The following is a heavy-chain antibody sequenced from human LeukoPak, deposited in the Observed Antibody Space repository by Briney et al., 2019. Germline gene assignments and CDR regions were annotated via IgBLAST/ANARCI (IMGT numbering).Heavy chain of an antibody. CDR2: ISYDGSNK. CDR3: ARPASDRKYYFDY. V-gene: IGHV3-30-3*01. CDR1: GFTFSSYA. J-gene: IGHJ4*02. D-gene: IGHD1-14*01. Sequence: GRSLRLSCAASGFTFSSYAMHWVRQAPGKGLEWVAVISYDGSNKYYADSVKGRFTISRDNSKNTPYLQMNSLRAEDTAVYYCARPASDRKYYFDYWGQGTLVTVSS.